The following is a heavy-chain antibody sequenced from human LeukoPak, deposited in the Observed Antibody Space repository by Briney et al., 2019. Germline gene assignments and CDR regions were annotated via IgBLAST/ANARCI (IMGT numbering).Heavy chain of an antibody. CDR3: ARDLLQWQTNNWLAP. CDR1: GYRFTNYG. Sequence: GASVKVSCKTSGYRFTNYGVNWVRHAPGQGLEWMGWTSAYNGDTKYGQKFQGRLTMTTDTSTSTAYMDVRSLRSEDTAVYYCARDLLQWQTNNWLAPWGQGTLVTVSS. V-gene: IGHV1-18*01. J-gene: IGHJ5*02. D-gene: IGHD6-19*01. CDR2: TSAYNGDT.